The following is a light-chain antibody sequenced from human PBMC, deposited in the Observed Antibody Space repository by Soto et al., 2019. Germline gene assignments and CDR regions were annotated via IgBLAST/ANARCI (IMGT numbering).Light chain of an antibody. J-gene: IGKJ1*01. CDR2: LGS. V-gene: IGKV2-28*01. Sequence: EIVMTQSPLSLPVTPGEPASISCRSSQSLLHSNGYDSLDWYLQKPGQSPQLLIYLGSNRASGVXAXXSGSGSGTDFTRKISRVDAGDVGVYYCMQALQSPPTFGQGTKVEIK. CDR3: MQALQSPPT. CDR1: QSLLHSNGYDS.